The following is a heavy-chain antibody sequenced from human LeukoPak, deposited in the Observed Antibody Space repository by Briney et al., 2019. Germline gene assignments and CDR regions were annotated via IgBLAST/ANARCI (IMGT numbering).Heavy chain of an antibody. Sequence: MPSQTLSLTCTVSGCSISSGGYYWSWIRQHPGKGLEWIGYIYYSGSTYYNPSLKSRVTISVDTSKNQFSLKLSSVTAADTAVYYCARYSSSWYLDAEYFQHWGQGTLVTVSS. CDR3: ARYSSSWYLDAEYFQH. J-gene: IGHJ1*01. V-gene: IGHV4-31*03. CDR1: GCSISSGGYY. D-gene: IGHD6-13*01. CDR2: IYYSGST.